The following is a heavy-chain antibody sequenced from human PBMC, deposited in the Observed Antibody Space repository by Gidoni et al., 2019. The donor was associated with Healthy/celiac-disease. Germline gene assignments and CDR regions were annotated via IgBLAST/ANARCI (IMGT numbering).Heavy chain of an antibody. D-gene: IGHD3-10*01. CDR1: GGSLSSGDYY. J-gene: IGHJ6*02. Sequence: QVQLQESGPGLVKPSQTLSLTCTVSGGSLSSGDYYWSWIRQPPGKGREWIGSIYDSGSTYYNPSLKSRVTISGDTSKNQFSLKLSSVTAADTAVYYCARVAMVRGVGDYYYYGMDVWGQGTTVTVSS. V-gene: IGHV4-30-4*01. CDR3: ARVAMVRGVGDYYYYGMDV. CDR2: IYDSGST.